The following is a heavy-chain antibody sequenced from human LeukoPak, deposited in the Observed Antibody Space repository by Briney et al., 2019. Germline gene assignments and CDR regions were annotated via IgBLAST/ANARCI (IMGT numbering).Heavy chain of an antibody. D-gene: IGHD3-22*01. V-gene: IGHV3-53*01. J-gene: IGHJ4*02. CDR3: AKDRYYDSGGLYYFDY. Sequence: GGSLRLSCAASGFTVSSNDMSWVRQAPGKGLEWVSVIYSGGSTYYADSVRGRFTISRDNSKNTLYLQMNSLRAEDTAVYYCAKDRYYDSGGLYYFDYWGQGTLVTVSS. CDR1: GFTVSSND. CDR2: IYSGGST.